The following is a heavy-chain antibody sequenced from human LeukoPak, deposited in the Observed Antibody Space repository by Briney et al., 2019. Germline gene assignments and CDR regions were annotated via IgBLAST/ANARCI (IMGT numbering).Heavy chain of an antibody. J-gene: IGHJ5*02. V-gene: IGHV3-7*04. CDR2: IKLDGSEK. CDR1: GFSFSDHW. CDR3: ARGLSNGDSRYNWFGP. Sequence: PGGSLRLSCAASGFSFSDHWMNWVRQAPGKRLEWVANIKLDGSEKNYVDSVKGRFTISRDNVKNSLYLQMYSLRVGDTAVYYCARGLSNGDSRYNWFGPWGQGTLVRVSS. D-gene: IGHD2-8*01.